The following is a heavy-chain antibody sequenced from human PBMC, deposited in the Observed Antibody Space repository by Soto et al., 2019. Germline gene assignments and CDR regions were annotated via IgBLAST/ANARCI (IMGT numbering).Heavy chain of an antibody. CDR1: GFTFSNAW. CDR3: TTDVPGYYYGMDV. J-gene: IGHJ6*02. CDR2: IKSKTDGGTT. V-gene: IGHV3-15*01. Sequence: GGSLRLSCAASGFTFSNAWMSWGRQAPGKGLEWVGRIKSKTDGGTTDYAAPVKGRFTISRDDSKNTLYLQMNSLKTEDTAVYYCTTDVPGYYYGMDVWGQETTVAVSS. D-gene: IGHD2-2*01.